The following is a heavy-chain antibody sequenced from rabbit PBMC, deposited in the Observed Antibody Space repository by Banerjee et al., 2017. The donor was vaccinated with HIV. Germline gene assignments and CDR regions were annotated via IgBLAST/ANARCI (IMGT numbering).Heavy chain of an antibody. Sequence: QSLEESGGDLVKPGASLTLTCTASGFSFSSGYDMCWVRQAPGKGLEGIACIYAGSSGTTYYASWAKGRFTISKTSSTTVTLQMTSLTAADTATYFCARDRYASSSSYLGYFNLWGPGTLVTVS. CDR1: GFSFSSGYD. V-gene: IGHV1S40*01. J-gene: IGHJ4*01. D-gene: IGHD1-1*01. CDR2: IYAGSSGTT. CDR3: ARDRYASSSSYLGYFNL.